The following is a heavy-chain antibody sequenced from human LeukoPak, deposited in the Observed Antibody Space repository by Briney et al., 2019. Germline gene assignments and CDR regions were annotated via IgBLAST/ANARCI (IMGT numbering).Heavy chain of an antibody. D-gene: IGHD3-16*02. CDR3: AKEIGNRLGMDF. Sequence: SETLSLTCAVSGYSIISAYYWGWIRPSPGKGREWIGSIYHSGTTHYDPALKSRVTISVDTSKNQFSLKLSSVTAADTAVYYFAKEIGNRLGMDFWGKGTTVTVSS. J-gene: IGHJ6*04. CDR2: IYHSGTT. CDR1: GYSIISAYY. V-gene: IGHV4-38-2*02.